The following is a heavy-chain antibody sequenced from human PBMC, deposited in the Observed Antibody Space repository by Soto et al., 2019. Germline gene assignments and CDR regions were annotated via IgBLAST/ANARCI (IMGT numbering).Heavy chain of an antibody. Sequence: SETLSLTCAVYGGSFSGYYWSWIRQPPGKGLEWIGEINHSGSTNYNPSLKSRVTISVDTSKNQFSLKLSSVTAADTAVYYCAREPDDCSSTSCYQYYYYYYMDVWGKGTTVTVSS. D-gene: IGHD2-2*01. V-gene: IGHV4-34*01. CDR3: AREPDDCSSTSCYQYYYYYYMDV. J-gene: IGHJ6*03. CDR2: INHSGST. CDR1: GGSFSGYY.